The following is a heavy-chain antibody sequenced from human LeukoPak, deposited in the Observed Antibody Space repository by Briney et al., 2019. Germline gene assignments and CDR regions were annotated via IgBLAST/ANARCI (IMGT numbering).Heavy chain of an antibody. CDR1: LGTLSSYA. V-gene: IGHV1-2*02. Sequence: ASVKVSCKYSLGTLSSYAISWVRQAPGQGLEWMGWINPNSGGTNYAQKFQGRVTMTRDTSISTTNMELSKMKADDTAGYYGTKSEDCSGGSYYWFDPWGQGTLVTVSS. CDR2: INPNSGGT. D-gene: IGHD2-15*01. J-gene: IGHJ5*02. CDR3: TKSEDCSGGSYYWFDP.